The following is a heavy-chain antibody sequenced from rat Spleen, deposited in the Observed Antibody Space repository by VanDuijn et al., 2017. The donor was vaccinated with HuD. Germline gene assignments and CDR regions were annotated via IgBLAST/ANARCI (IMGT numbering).Heavy chain of an antibody. D-gene: IGHD1-1*01. CDR3: ARHDYSGDVDFEY. Sequence: QVQLKESGPGLEQPSQTLSLICTVSGFSLISNSVHWVRQPPGKGLEWMGGIWGEESTDYNSALKSRLSISRDTSKSQVFLKMNSLQPEDTGTYYCARHDYSGDVDFEYWGQGVRVTVSS. J-gene: IGHJ2*01. V-gene: IGHV2-1*01. CDR1: GFSLISNS. CDR2: IWGEEST.